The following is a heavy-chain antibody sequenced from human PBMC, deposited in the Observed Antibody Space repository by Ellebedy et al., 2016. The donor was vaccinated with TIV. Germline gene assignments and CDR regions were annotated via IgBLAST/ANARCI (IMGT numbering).Heavy chain of an antibody. D-gene: IGHD4-17*01. CDR1: GFSFSSYW. CDR2: IKQDGSEK. V-gene: IGHV3-7*01. CDR3: ATDGSYGDYLSPTHACVI. J-gene: IGHJ3*02. Sequence: GESLKISCGASGFSFSSYWMSWVRQAPGKGLEWVANIKQDGSEKYYVDSVRGRFTISRDNAKNSLYLHLNSLSAEDTAMYYCATDGSYGDYLSPTHACVIWGQGTMVTVSS.